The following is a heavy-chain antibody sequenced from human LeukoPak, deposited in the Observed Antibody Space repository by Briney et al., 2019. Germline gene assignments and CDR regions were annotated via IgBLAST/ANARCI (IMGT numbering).Heavy chain of an antibody. CDR1: GFSFSSYS. J-gene: IGHJ4*02. D-gene: IGHD6-6*01. CDR3: ARCSGVFGSSGY. Sequence: GGSLRLPCVASGFSFSSYSMNWVRQAPGKGLEWVSTISSGTGSYIYYADSVRGRFTISRDNAKNSLYLQMNSLRAEDTAVYYCARCSGVFGSSGYWGQGTLVTVSS. V-gene: IGHV3-21*01. CDR2: ISSGTGSYI.